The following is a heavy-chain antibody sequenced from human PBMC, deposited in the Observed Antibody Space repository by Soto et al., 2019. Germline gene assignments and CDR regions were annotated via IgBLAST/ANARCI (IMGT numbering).Heavy chain of an antibody. CDR2: IYNIGST. J-gene: IGHJ4*02. V-gene: IGHV4-30-4*01. Sequence: QVQLQESGPGLVEPSQTLSLTCTVSGGSINNGYYYWSWIRQPPGKGLEWIGHIYNIGSTYSIPSLKSRVTISIDTSNNQFSLKLTSVTAADTAVYYCARGPSADKVDYWGQGTLVPVSS. D-gene: IGHD3-3*01. CDR3: ARGPSADKVDY. CDR1: GGSINNGYYY.